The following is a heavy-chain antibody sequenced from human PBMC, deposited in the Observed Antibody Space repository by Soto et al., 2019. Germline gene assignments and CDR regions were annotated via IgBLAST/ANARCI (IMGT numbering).Heavy chain of an antibody. J-gene: IGHJ6*02. CDR1: GYIFVNYG. CDR2: ISPYTGNT. D-gene: IGHD3-16*01. V-gene: IGHV1-18*01. CDR3: VMVDNYVTPTPQDV. Sequence: QVQLVQSGDEVKKPGASVKVSCKASGYIFVNYGIAWVRQAPGQGLEWMGWISPYTGNTHSATKVQGRLAMTTDTTTSTAYMDLVCLTSDDTAVYYCVMVDNYVTPTPQDVWGQGTTVTVSS.